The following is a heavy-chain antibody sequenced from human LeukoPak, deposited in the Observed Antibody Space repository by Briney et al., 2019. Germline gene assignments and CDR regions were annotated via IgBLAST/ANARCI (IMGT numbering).Heavy chain of an antibody. J-gene: IGHJ4*02. V-gene: IGHV3-7*01. Sequence: GGSLRLSCAASGFTFNNYWMSWVRQAPGKGLEWVANIKQDGSEKFYVDSVKGRFTISRDNAKNSLYLQMNSLRAEDTAVYYCARDLVGFDYWGQGTLVTVSS. CDR2: IKQDGSEK. D-gene: IGHD1-26*01. CDR3: ARDLVGFDY. CDR1: GFTFNNYW.